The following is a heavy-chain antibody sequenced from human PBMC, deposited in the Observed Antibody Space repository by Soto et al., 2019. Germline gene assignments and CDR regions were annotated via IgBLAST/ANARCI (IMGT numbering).Heavy chain of an antibody. CDR1: GFSLINARMG. J-gene: IGHJ4*02. CDR3: ARFVVPAVSYSSSWYGLDY. D-gene: IGHD6-13*01. V-gene: IGHV2-26*01. Sequence: QVTLKESGPVLVKPTETVTLTCTVSGFSLINARMGVSWIRQPPGKALEWLAHIFSNDEKSYSTSLKSRLTISKDTSKSQVVLTMTNMDPVDTATYYCARFVVPAVSYSSSWYGLDYWGQGTLVTVSS. CDR2: IFSNDEK.